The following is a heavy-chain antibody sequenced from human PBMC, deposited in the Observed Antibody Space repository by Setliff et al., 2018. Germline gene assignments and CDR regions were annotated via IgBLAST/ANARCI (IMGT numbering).Heavy chain of an antibody. V-gene: IGHV3-7*01. J-gene: IGHJ4*02. CDR1: GFTFTNYW. Sequence: PLGGSLRLSCAASGFTFTNYWINWVRQAPGKRLEWVANIKQDESEKHYVGSVKGRFTISRDNARNSVYLQMNSLRAEDAAVYYCATSDWYAAFDHWGQGTLVTVSS. CDR3: ATSDWYAAFDH. CDR2: IKQDESEK. D-gene: IGHD6-19*01.